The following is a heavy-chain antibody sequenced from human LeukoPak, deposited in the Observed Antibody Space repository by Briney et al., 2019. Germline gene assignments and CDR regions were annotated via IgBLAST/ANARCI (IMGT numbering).Heavy chain of an antibody. CDR3: AKEDVGAAPHF. CDR1: GFTFSAYG. CDR2: DSVYGGGP. J-gene: IGHJ4*02. Sequence: GGSLRLSCAASGFTFSAYGMSWIRQVPGKGLEWVSADSVYGGGPYYADSVNGRFTMSRDNSGNTVYLQMDSLRAEDTALYYCAKEDVGAAPHFWGQGTLVTVSS. V-gene: IGHV3-23*01. D-gene: IGHD2-15*01.